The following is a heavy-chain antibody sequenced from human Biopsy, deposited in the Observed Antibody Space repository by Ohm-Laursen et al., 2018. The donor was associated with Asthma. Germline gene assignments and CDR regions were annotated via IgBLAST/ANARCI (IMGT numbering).Heavy chain of an antibody. CDR1: GGSISISGFY. J-gene: IGHJ5*02. V-gene: IGHV4-39*01. D-gene: IGHD4-17*01. CDR2: IHYSGST. Sequence: SDTLSLTCSVAGGSISISGFYWGWIRQPPGKGLEWIGSIHYSGSTYFNPSLKSRVTIFVDTSKNQFSLKVDSVTAADTAVYYCARTTYGHDGFDPWGQGTLVTVSS. CDR3: ARTTYGHDGFDP.